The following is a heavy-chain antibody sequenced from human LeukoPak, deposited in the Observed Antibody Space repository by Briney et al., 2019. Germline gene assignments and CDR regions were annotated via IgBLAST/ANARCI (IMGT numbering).Heavy chain of an antibody. CDR1: GYTFTGYY. J-gene: IGHJ5*02. D-gene: IGHD2-2*01. V-gene: IGHV1-2*02. CDR3: ARGRRREYQLLYNWFDP. Sequence: ASVKVSCKASGYTFTGYYMHWVRQAPGQGLEWMGWINPNSGGTNYAQKFQGRVTMTRDTSINTAYMELSRLRSDDTAVHYCARGRRREYQLLYNWFDPWGQGTLVTVSS. CDR2: INPNSGGT.